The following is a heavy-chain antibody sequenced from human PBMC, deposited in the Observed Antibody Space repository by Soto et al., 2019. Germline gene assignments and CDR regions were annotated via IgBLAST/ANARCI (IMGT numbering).Heavy chain of an antibody. V-gene: IGHV3-48*03. J-gene: IGHJ5*02. CDR2: ISSSGSTI. Sequence: SLRLSCASSGFTFSSYEMNWVRQAPGKGLEWVSYISSSGSTIYYADSVKGRFTISRDNAKNSLYLQMNSLRAEDTAVYYCASLDFGITGTSWFDPWGQGTLVTVSS. CDR1: GFTFSSYE. CDR3: ASLDFGITGTSWFDP. D-gene: IGHD1-7*01.